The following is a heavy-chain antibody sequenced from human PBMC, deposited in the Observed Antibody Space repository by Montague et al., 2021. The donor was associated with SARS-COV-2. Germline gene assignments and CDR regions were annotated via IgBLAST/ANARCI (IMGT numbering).Heavy chain of an antibody. Sequence: SETLSLTCAVSGGSINTNNWWTWVRQPPGEGLEWIGQIFHSGITNYNPSLESRVTISVDKSKNQFSLRLSSVTAADTAVYYCARGRLVGDSSSWYYFDYWGQGILVAVSS. J-gene: IGHJ4*02. CDR2: IFHSGIT. CDR3: ARGRLVGDSSSWYYFDY. D-gene: IGHD6-13*01. V-gene: IGHV4-4*02. CDR1: GGSINTNNW.